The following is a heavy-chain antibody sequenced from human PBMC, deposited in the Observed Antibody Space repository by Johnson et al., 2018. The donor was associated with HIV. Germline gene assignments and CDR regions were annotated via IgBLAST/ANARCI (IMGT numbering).Heavy chain of an antibody. Sequence: VQLVESRGVLVQPGGSLRLSCAASGFIFSSYWMSWVRQAPGKGLEWVANIKQDGSEKYFVDSVKGRFTISRHNAKNSLYLQMNSLRAEDTAVYYCARDLFVLYVPGDAFAIWGQGTMVTVSS. D-gene: IGHD3-16*01. CDR2: IKQDGSEK. J-gene: IGHJ3*02. CDR1: GFIFSSYW. V-gene: IGHV3-7*05. CDR3: ARDLFVLYVPGDAFAI.